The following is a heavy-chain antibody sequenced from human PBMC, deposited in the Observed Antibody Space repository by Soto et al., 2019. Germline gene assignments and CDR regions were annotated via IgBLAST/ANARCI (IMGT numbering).Heavy chain of an antibody. J-gene: IGHJ3*02. V-gene: IGHV3-7*05. CDR2: IKQDGSEK. CDR3: AREVTYYDILTGYYIGAFDI. D-gene: IGHD3-9*01. CDR1: GFTFSSYW. Sequence: GGSLRLSCAASGFTFSSYWMSWVRQAPGKGLEWVANIKQDGSEKYYVDSVKGRFTISRDNAKNSLYLQMNSLRAEDTAVYYCAREVTYYDILTGYYIGAFDIWGQGT.